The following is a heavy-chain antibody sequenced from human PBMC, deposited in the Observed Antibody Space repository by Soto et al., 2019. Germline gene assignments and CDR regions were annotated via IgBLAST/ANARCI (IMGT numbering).Heavy chain of an antibody. V-gene: IGHV3-23*01. CDR3: AKVPQWVLRYHDWFFDY. J-gene: IGHJ4*02. CDR2: ISGSGDIT. D-gene: IGHD3-9*01. CDR1: GFSFSNSA. Sequence: EVQLLESGGGLVQPGGSLRLSCAVSGFSFSNSAMTWDRQAPGKGLEWVSGISGSGDITYNTDSVKGRFAISRDTSKNVVYLQMRSLRAEDTAVYYCAKVPQWVLRYHDWFFDYWGQGTLVTVSS.